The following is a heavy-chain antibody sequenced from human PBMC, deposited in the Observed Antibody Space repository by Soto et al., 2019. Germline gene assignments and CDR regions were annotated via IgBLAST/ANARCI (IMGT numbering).Heavy chain of an antibody. Sequence: PVNGSCNASGLTNTRYAMQWLRKTRGQRLEWIGWIVVGSGNTNYAQKFQERVTITRDMSTSTAYMELSSLRSEDTAVHYCAADVRLLAVFAIWGQGTMVPVSS. CDR1: GLTNTRYA. J-gene: IGHJ3*02. D-gene: IGHD4-17*01. CDR2: IVVGSGNT. CDR3: AADVRLLAVFAI. V-gene: IGHV1-58*02.